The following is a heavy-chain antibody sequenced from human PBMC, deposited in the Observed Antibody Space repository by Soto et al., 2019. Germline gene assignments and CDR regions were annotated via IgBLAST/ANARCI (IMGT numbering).Heavy chain of an antibody. CDR3: AREYDYGDYLFDY. CDR1: GFTFSSYA. V-gene: IGHV3-30-3*01. D-gene: IGHD4-17*01. CDR2: ISYDGSNK. Sequence: PGGSLRLSCAASGFTFSSYAMHWVRQAPGKGLEWVAVISYDGSNKYYADSVKGRFTISRDNSKNTLYLQMNSLRAEDTAVYYCAREYDYGDYLFDYWGQGTLVTVSS. J-gene: IGHJ4*02.